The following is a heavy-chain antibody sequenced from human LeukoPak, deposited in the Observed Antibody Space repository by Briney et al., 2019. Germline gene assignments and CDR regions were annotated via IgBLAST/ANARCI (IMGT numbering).Heavy chain of an antibody. CDR2: INSDGSST. CDR1: GFTFSSYW. CDR3: ARVPAGESRGGAFDI. V-gene: IGHV3-74*01. J-gene: IGHJ3*02. D-gene: IGHD3-16*01. Sequence: GGSLRLSCAASGFTFSSYWMHWVRQAPGKGLEWVSRINSDGSSTSYADSVKGRFTISRDNAKNTLYLQMNSLRAEDTAVYYCARVPAGESRGGAFDIWGQGTMVTVSS.